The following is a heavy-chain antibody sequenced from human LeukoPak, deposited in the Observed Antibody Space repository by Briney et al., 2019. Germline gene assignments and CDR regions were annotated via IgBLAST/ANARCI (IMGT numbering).Heavy chain of an antibody. CDR1: GYTFTGYY. D-gene: IGHD1-1*01. V-gene: IGHV1-2*02. J-gene: IGHJ4*02. CDR2: ISPNSGVT. CDR3: ARGSGYINDY. Sequence: ASVKVSCKAFGYTFTGYYMHWVRQAPRQGLEWMGWISPNSGVTNYAHKFQGRVTMTRDTSISTAYMELSRLTSDDTAVYYCARGSGYINDYWGQGALVTVSS.